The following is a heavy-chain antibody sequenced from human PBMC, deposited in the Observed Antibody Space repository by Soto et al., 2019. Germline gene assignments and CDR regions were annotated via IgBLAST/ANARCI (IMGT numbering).Heavy chain of an antibody. Sequence: EVQLVESGGGLVKPGGSLRLSCAASGFTFSNVWMNWVRQAPGKGLEWVGRIKSNTDGGTTDYAAPVKGRFTISRDDSKNTLYRQMISLKTEDTAVYYCTPLALKYSSGWYEFSDWGQGTLVTVSS. J-gene: IGHJ4*02. CDR2: IKSNTDGGTT. V-gene: IGHV3-15*07. D-gene: IGHD6-19*01. CDR1: GFTFSNVW. CDR3: TPLALKYSSGWYEFSD.